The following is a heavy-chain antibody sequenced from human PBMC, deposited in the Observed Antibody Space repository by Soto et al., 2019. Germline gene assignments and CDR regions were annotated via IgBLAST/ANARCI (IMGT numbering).Heavy chain of an antibody. CDR1: GFLFRSYG. CDR3: AKHRRDYDFWSGYYYYGMDV. V-gene: IGHV3-30*18. CDR2: ISYAGSSK. Sequence: PGGSLRLSCAVSGFLFRSYGMYWVRQAPGKGLECVGVISYAGSSKYYADSVKGRFTISRDNPKNMLYLQMNNLRADDTAVYYCAKHRRDYDFWSGYYYYGMDVWGQGTTVTVSS. J-gene: IGHJ6*02. D-gene: IGHD3-3*01.